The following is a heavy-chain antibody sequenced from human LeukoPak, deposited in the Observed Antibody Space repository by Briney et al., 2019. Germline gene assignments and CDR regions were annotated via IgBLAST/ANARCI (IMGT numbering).Heavy chain of an antibody. D-gene: IGHD5-24*01. CDR1: GFTFSSYW. CDR3: ARDKGYNSAY. V-gene: IGHV3-7*01. Sequence: GGSLRLSCAASGFTFSSYWMTWVRQTPGKGLEWVANIRMDGGEQYYMDSVEGRFTISRDNAKNSLYLQMYSLRPEDTVVYYCARDKGYNSAYWGRGTLVTVSS. J-gene: IGHJ4*02. CDR2: IRMDGGEQ.